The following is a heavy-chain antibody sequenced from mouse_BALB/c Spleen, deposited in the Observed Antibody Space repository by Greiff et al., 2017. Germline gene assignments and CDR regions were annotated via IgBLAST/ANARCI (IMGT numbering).Heavy chain of an antibody. CDR3: ARVYYGYDGFAY. D-gene: IGHD2-2*01. J-gene: IGHJ3*01. CDR1: GFTFSSYG. CDR2: INSNGGST. Sequence: EVMLVESGGGLVQPGGSLKLSCAASGFTFSSYGMSWVRQTPDKRLELVATINSNGGSTYYPDSVKGRFTISRDNAKNTLYLQMSSLKSEDTAMYYCARVYYGYDGFAYWGQGTLVTVSA. V-gene: IGHV5-6-3*01.